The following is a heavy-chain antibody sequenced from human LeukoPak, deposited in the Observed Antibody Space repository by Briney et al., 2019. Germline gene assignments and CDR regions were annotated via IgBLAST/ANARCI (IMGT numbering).Heavy chain of an antibody. J-gene: IGHJ4*02. V-gene: IGHV1-2*02. D-gene: IGHD2-2*01. CDR3: ARDIPGVVVPAAIFDY. CDR1: GYTFTGYY. Sequence: GASVKVSSKASGYTFTGYYMHWVRQAPGQGLEWMGWINPNSGGTNYAQKFQGRVTMTRDTSISTAYMELSRLRSDDTAVYYCARDIPGVVVPAAIFDYWGQGTLVTVSS. CDR2: INPNSGGT.